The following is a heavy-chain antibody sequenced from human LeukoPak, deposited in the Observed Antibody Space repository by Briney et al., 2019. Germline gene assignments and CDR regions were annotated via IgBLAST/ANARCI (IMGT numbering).Heavy chain of an antibody. D-gene: IGHD3-22*01. CDR1: GGTFSSHA. J-gene: IGHJ4*02. V-gene: IGHV1-69*04. CDR2: IIRILGIA. Sequence: SVKVSCKASGGTFSSHAISWVRQAPGQGLERMGRIIRILGIANYAQKFQGRVTITADKSTSTAYMELSSLRSEDTAVYYCARENYYDSSGYSLDYWGQGTLVTVSS. CDR3: ARENYYDSSGYSLDY.